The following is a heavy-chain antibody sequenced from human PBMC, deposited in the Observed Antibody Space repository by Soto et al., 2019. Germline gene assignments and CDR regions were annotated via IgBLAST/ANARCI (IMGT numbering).Heavy chain of an antibody. J-gene: IGHJ4*02. CDR3: AHSSAAATALDY. CDR2: IFSNDEK. CDR1: GFSLSNARMG. V-gene: IGHV2-26*01. D-gene: IGHD6-13*01. Sequence: QVTLKESGPVLVKPTETLTLTCTVSGFSLSNARMGVSWIRQPPGKALEWLAHIFSNDEKSYSTSLKSRLTISKDTSKRQVVLTMTNMDPVDTATYCCAHSSAAATALDYWGQGTLVTVSS.